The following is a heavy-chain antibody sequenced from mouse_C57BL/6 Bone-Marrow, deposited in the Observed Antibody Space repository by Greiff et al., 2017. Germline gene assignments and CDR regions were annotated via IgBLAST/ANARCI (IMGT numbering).Heavy chain of an antibody. Sequence: QVQLKESGAELVKPGASVKMSCKASGYTFTSYWITWVKQRPGQGLEWIGDIYPGSGSTNYNEKFKSKATLTVDTSSSTAYMQLSSLTSEDSAVYYCARPYYINYWYFDVWGTGTTVTVSS. CDR3: ARPYYINYWYFDV. V-gene: IGHV1-55*01. D-gene: IGHD2-5*01. CDR1: GYTFTSYW. J-gene: IGHJ1*03. CDR2: IYPGSGST.